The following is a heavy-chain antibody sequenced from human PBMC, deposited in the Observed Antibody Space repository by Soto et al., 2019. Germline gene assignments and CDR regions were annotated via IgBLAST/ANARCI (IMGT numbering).Heavy chain of an antibody. V-gene: IGHV4-34*01. D-gene: IGHD6-19*01. CDR3: ARTPRIAVAGTRFDY. CDR2: INHSGST. J-gene: IGHJ4*02. Sequence: QVQPQQWGAGLLKPSETLSLTCAVYGGSFSGYYWSWIRQPPGKGLEWIGEINHSGSTNYNPSLKSRVTISVDTSKNQFSLKLSSVTAADTAVYYCARTPRIAVAGTRFDYWGQGTLVTVSS. CDR1: GGSFSGYY.